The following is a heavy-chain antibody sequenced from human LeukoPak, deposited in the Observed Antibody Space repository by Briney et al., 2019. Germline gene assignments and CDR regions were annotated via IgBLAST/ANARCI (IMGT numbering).Heavy chain of an antibody. CDR3: AKDHGDRFDY. Sequence: GGSLRLSCAASGFTFGSYGMHWVRQAPGKGLEWVAFIRYDGSNKYYADSVKGRFTISRDNSKNTLYLQMNSLRAEDTAVYYCAKDHGDRFDYWGQGTLVTVSS. J-gene: IGHJ4*02. V-gene: IGHV3-30*02. CDR1: GFTFGSYG. CDR2: IRYDGSNK. D-gene: IGHD4-17*01.